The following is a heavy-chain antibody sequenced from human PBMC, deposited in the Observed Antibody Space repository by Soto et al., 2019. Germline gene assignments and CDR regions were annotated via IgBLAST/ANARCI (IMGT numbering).Heavy chain of an antibody. Sequence: QPGGSLRLSCAAPGFTFSRHAMSWVRQAPGKGLEWISGISGSGSSTSYADSVKGRFTISRDNSKNTLYLQVNSLRAEDTAVYYCGQWAGSGSTNDFWSGPFDNWGQGTLVTVSS. V-gene: IGHV3-23*01. CDR2: ISGSGSST. CDR3: GQWAGSGSTNDFWSGPFDN. CDR1: GFTFSRHA. D-gene: IGHD3-3*01. J-gene: IGHJ4*02.